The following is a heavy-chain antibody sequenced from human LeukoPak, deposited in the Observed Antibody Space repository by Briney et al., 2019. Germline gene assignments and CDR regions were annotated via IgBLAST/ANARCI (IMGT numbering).Heavy chain of an antibody. V-gene: IGHV4-4*07. CDR1: GGSISSYY. Sequence: PSETLSLTCTVSGGSISSYYWSWIRQPAGKGLEWIGRIYTSGSTNYNPSLKSRVTMSVDTSKNQFSLKLSSVTAADTAVYYCASGSGYCSGGSCWTNYYYYMDVWGKGTTVTVSS. CDR2: IYTSGST. D-gene: IGHD2-15*01. CDR3: ASGSGYCSGGSCWTNYYYYMDV. J-gene: IGHJ6*03.